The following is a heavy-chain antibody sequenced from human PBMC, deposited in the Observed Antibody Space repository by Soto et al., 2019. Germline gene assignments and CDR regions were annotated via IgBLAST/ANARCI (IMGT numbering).Heavy chain of an antibody. V-gene: IGHV5-51*01. Sequence: GASLKISCKGSGYSFTNYWIGWVRQMPGKDLEWIGIIYPEYSETRYSPSFQGLVTISVDKSISTAYLQWNSLQASDTATYYCSKGAAPGKYYDCMDAWGQGTTVTVSS. CDR2: IYPEYSET. CDR1: GYSFTNYW. CDR3: SKGAAPGKYYDCMDA. J-gene: IGHJ6*02. D-gene: IGHD6-13*01.